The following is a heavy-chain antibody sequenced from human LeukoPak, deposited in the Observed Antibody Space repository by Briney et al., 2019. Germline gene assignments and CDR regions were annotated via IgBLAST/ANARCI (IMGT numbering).Heavy chain of an antibody. Sequence: PGGSLRLSWAASGFTFSSYAMSWVRQAPGKGLEWVSAISGSGGSTYYADSVKGRFTISRDNSKNTLYLQMNSLRAEDTAVYCCAKAAIAVAGTNPYEFDYWGQGTLVTVSS. J-gene: IGHJ4*02. D-gene: IGHD6-19*01. CDR3: AKAAIAVAGTNPYEFDY. CDR2: ISGSGGST. CDR1: GFTFSSYA. V-gene: IGHV3-23*01.